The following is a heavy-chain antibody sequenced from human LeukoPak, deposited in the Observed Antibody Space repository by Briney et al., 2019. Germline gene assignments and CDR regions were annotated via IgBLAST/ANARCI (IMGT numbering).Heavy chain of an antibody. V-gene: IGHV3-23*01. CDR2: ISGSGGST. J-gene: IGHJ4*02. Sequence: GGSLRLSCAASGFTFSSYAMSWVRQAPGKGLEWVSAISGSGGSTYYADSVKGRFTISRDNSKNTLYLQMNSLRAEDTAVYYCATLNLPAASERRWGYFDYWGQGTLVTVSS. D-gene: IGHD2-2*01. CDR3: ATLNLPAASERRWGYFDY. CDR1: GFTFSSYA.